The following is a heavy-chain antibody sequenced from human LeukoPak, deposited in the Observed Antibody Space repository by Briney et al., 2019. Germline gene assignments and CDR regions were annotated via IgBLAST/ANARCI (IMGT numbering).Heavy chain of an antibody. V-gene: IGHV3-33*08. CDR2: IWYDGSNK. CDR1: GFTFSSYA. Sequence: GGSLRLSCAASGFTFSSYAMSWVRQAPGKGLEWVAVIWYDGSNKYYADSVKGRFTISRDNSKNTPYLQMNSLRAEDTAVYYCAREVTQIAVAGVGYNWFDPWGQGTLVTVSS. J-gene: IGHJ5*02. D-gene: IGHD6-19*01. CDR3: AREVTQIAVAGVGYNWFDP.